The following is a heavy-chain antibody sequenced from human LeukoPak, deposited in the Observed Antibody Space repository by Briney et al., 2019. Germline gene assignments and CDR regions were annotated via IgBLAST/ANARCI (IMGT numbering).Heavy chain of an antibody. CDR2: IRYDGSNK. CDR1: GFTFSSYG. V-gene: IGHV3-30*02. J-gene: IGHJ4*02. CDR3: ASRRTAGYY. D-gene: IGHD6-13*01. Sequence: GGSLRLSCAASGFTFSSYGMHWGRQAPGPGLEWVAFIRYDGSNKYYADSVNGRFTISRDNSKNTLYLQMNSLGAEDTAVYYCASRRTAGYYWGQGTLVTVSS.